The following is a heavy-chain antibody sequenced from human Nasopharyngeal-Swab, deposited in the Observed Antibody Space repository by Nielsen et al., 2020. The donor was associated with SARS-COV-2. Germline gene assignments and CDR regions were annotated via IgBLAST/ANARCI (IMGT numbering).Heavy chain of an antibody. D-gene: IGHD3-3*01. CDR3: ARNTGYYDFWSGYPNWFDP. J-gene: IGHJ5*02. CDR1: GGTFSSYA. Sequence: SVKVSCKASGGTFSSYAISWVRQAPGQGLEWMGGIIPTFGTANYAQKFQGRVTITADESTSTAYMELSSLRSEDTAVYYCARNTGYYDFWSGYPNWFDPWGQGTLVTVSS. CDR2: IIPTFGTA. V-gene: IGHV1-69*13.